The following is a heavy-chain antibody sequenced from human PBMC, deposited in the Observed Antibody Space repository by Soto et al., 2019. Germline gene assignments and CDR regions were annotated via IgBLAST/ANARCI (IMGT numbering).Heavy chain of an antibody. J-gene: IGHJ4*02. Sequence: SETLSLTCTVSGDSMSPFYWSWIRQPPGRGLEWIGSIYHNGKNTYNPSLVSRVTISLDSSKNQLSLHLTSVTAADTAVYYWARFRRKYFGVWGRGTLVTVSS. CDR1: GDSMSPFY. CDR3: ARFRRKYFGV. D-gene: IGHD3-10*01. CDR2: IYHNGKN. V-gene: IGHV4-59*01.